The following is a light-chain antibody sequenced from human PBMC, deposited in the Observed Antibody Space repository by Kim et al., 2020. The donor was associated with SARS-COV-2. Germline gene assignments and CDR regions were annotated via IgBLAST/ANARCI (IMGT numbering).Light chain of an antibody. Sequence: GQAYTISCTRTSSDVVGYNYVSWYQQHPGKAPKLMIYDVSNRPSGVSNRFSGSKSGNTASLTISGLQAEDEADYYCSSYTSSSTYVFGTGTKVTVL. CDR1: SSDVVGYNY. J-gene: IGLJ1*01. CDR3: SSYTSSSTYV. V-gene: IGLV2-14*03. CDR2: DVS.